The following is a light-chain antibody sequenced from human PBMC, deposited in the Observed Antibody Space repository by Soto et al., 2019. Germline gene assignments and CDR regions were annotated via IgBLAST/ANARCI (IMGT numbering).Light chain of an antibody. CDR3: QQYNTYSSLT. Sequence: IQMTQSPSTLSASVGDRVTITFRASQTISSWLSWYPQKPGKAPKLLIYKASSLPSGGPSWFSGSGAGKEFTLPTSSLQPDDFATSYCQQYNTYSSLTFGGGTKVDIK. J-gene: IGKJ4*01. CDR1: QTISSW. V-gene: IGKV1-5*03. CDR2: KAS.